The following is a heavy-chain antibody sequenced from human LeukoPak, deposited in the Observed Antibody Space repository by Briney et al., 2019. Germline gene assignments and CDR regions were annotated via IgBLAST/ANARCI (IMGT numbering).Heavy chain of an antibody. CDR1: GFTFSSYS. J-gene: IGHJ6*02. Sequence: PGGSLRLSCAASGFTFSSYSMNWVRQAPGKGLEWVSAISGSGGSTCYADSVKGRFTISRDNSKNTLYLQMNSLRAEDTAVYYCAKNMMTTVTPSYGMDVWGQGTTVTVSS. V-gene: IGHV3-23*01. CDR3: AKNMMTTVTPSYGMDV. CDR2: ISGSGGST. D-gene: IGHD4-17*01.